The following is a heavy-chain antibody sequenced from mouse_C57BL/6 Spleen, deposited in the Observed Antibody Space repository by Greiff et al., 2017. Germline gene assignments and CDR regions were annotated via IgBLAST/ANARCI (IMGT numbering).Heavy chain of an antibody. D-gene: IGHD2-4*01. V-gene: IGHV5-17*01. CDR3: AREWGLRPFDY. Sequence: EVKLVESGGGLVKPGGSLKLSCAASGFTFSDYGMHWVRQAPEKGLDGVAYISSGSSTLYYSDTVKGRFTISRDKAKNTLFLQMTSLRSEDTARYDCAREWGLRPFDYWGKGTTRTVSS. J-gene: IGHJ2*01. CDR1: GFTFSDYG. CDR2: ISSGSSTL.